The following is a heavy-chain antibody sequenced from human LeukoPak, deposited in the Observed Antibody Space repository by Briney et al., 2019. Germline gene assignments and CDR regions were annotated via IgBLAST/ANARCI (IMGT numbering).Heavy chain of an antibody. V-gene: IGHV1-18*01. CDR2: ISAYNGNT. D-gene: IGHD3-10*01. J-gene: IGHJ6*03. CDR1: GYTFTSYG. CDR3: ARVLPYSTMVRGVRYYYYYYMDV. Sequence: ASVKVSCKASGYTFTSYGISWVRQAPGQGLEWMGWISAYNGNTNYAQKLQGRVTMTTDTSTSTAYMELRSLRSDDTAVYYCARVLPYSTMVRGVRYYYYYYMDVWGKGTTVTISS.